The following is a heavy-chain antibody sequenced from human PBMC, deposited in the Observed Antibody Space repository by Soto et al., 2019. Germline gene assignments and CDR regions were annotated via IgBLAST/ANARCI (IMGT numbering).Heavy chain of an antibody. V-gene: IGHV3-48*02. CDR2: ISYSSATI. J-gene: IGHJ5*02. Sequence: VQLVESGGGLVQPGGSLRLSCNASAFALSSYSMHWVRQAPGKGLEWVAYISYSSATIFYADSVKGRFTVTRDTAKNLLFLQMDILRDEDTAVYYCARGPLQGMAFLLFQREFYLWGQGTLVTVSS. D-gene: IGHD3-22*01. CDR1: AFALSSYS. CDR3: ARGPLQGMAFLLFQREFYL.